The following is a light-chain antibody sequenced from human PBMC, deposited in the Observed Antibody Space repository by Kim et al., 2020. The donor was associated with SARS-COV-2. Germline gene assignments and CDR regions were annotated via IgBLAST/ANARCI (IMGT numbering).Light chain of an antibody. V-gene: IGKV3-15*01. CDR3: QQYNNWPRALT. CDR2: GAS. Sequence: PGERATLSCRASQSVSSNLAWYQQKPGQAPRPLIYGASTRATGIPARFSGSGSGTEFTLTISSLQSEDFAVYYCQQYNNWPRALTFGGGTKVDIK. CDR1: QSVSSN. J-gene: IGKJ4*01.